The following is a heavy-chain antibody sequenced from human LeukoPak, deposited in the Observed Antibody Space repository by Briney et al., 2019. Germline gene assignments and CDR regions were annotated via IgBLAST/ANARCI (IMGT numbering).Heavy chain of an antibody. V-gene: IGHV4-34*01. J-gene: IGHJ4*02. D-gene: IGHD4-17*01. Sequence: SETLSLTCAVYGGSFSGYYWSWIRQPPGKGLEWIGEINHSGSTNYNPSLKSRVTISVDTSKNQFSLKPCSVTAADTAVYYCARGTMTTVTYYFDYWGQGTLVTVSS. CDR3: ARGTMTTVTYYFDY. CDR1: GGSFSGYY. CDR2: INHSGST.